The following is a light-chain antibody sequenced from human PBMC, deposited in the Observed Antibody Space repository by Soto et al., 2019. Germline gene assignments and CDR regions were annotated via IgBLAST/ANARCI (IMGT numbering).Light chain of an antibody. Sequence: QSALTQPASVSGSPEQSITISCTGTSSDVGAYNLVSWYQQHPGKAPRLIIYEVSNRPSGISNRFSGSKSGSMASLTISGLQSEDEADYFCSSYTTSNTLVFGGGTKLTVL. CDR1: SSDVGAYNL. J-gene: IGLJ2*01. CDR2: EVS. V-gene: IGLV2-14*02. CDR3: SSYTTSNTLV.